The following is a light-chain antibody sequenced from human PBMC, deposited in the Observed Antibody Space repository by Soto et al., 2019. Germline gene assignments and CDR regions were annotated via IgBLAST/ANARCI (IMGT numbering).Light chain of an antibody. V-gene: IGLV2-8*01. CDR3: SSYAGSNNSVV. CDR2: EVT. Sequence: QSALTQPPSASGSPGQSVTISCTGSNSDVGGYMYVSWYQHHPGKAPKLIISEVTKRPSGVPGRFSGSRSGNTASLTVSGLQAEDEADYYCSSYAGSNNSVVFGGGTKLTVL. CDR1: NSDVGGYMY. J-gene: IGLJ3*02.